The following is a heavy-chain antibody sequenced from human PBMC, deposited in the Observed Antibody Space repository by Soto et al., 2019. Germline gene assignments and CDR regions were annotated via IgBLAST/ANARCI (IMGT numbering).Heavy chain of an antibody. CDR3: ARDPRRNLGAFDI. V-gene: IGHV3-33*01. J-gene: IGHJ3*02. Sequence: GGSLRLSCAASGFTFSSYGMHWVRQAPGKGVEGVAVIWYDGSNKYYADAVKGRFTISRDNSKNTLYLQMNSLRAEDTAVYYCARDPRRNLGAFDIWGQGTMVTASS. CDR1: GFTFSSYG. CDR2: IWYDGSNK.